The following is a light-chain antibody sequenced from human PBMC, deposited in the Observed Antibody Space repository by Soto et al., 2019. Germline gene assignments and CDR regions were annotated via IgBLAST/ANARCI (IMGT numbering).Light chain of an antibody. V-gene: IGLV2-14*01. CDR2: EVS. J-gene: IGLJ1*01. CDR1: SSDVGGYNY. Sequence: QSALTQPASVSGSPGQSITISCTGTSSDVGGYNYVSWYQQHPGKAPKLMIYEVSNQPSGVSNRYSGSKSGNTGSLTISGLQAEDEADYYCSSYTSSSTYVFGTGTKVTVL. CDR3: SSYTSSSTYV.